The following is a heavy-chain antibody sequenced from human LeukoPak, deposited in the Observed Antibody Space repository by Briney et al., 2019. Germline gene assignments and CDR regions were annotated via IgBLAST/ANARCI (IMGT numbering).Heavy chain of an antibody. V-gene: IGHV3-21*01. J-gene: IGHJ4*02. CDR1: GFTFSSHG. CDR2: ISSSSSYI. D-gene: IGHD6-13*01. CDR3: VRESNWCPDY. Sequence: PGGSLRLSCAASGFTFSSHGMHWVRQAPGKGLEWVSSISSSSSYIYYADSVKGRFTISRDNAKNSLYLQMNSLRAEDTAMYYCVRESNWCPDYWGQGTLVTVSS.